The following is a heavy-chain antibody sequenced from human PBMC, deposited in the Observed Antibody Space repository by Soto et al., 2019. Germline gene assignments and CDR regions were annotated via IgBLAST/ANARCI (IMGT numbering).Heavy chain of an antibody. CDR3: AKDKRAIHYFDY. Sequence: PGGSLRLSCVASGFTFDDYSMHWVRQAPGEGLEWVSGIDWNGRRMDYADSVKGRFTISRDNAKNSVYLQMNSLRAEDTALYYCAKDKRAIHYFDYWGQGALVTVSS. CDR1: GFTFDDYS. V-gene: IGHV3-9*01. D-gene: IGHD3-10*01. CDR2: IDWNGRRM. J-gene: IGHJ4*02.